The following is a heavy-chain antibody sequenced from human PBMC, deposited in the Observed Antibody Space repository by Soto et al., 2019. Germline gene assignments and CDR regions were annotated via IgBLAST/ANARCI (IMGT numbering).Heavy chain of an antibody. V-gene: IGHV3-72*01. CDR2: IRRKANSYTT. CDR1: GLIFSDYH. J-gene: IGHJ6*02. D-gene: IGHD6-19*01. Sequence: EVQLVESGGGLVQPGGSLRLSCAASGLIFSDYHMDWVRQAPGKGLEGVGSIRRKANSYTTEYAESVKGRFTISRDDSKNSRYLQMNSLKSEDTAVYYCARLGGWSGGSSGMDVWGQGTTVTVSS. CDR3: ARLGGWSGGSSGMDV.